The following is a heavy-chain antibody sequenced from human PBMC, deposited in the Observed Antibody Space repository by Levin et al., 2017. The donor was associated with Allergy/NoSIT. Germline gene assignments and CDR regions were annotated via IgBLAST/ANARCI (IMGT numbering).Heavy chain of an antibody. D-gene: IGHD3-16*01. V-gene: IGHV3-30*18. CDR3: AKDVSAYSYFDY. CDR2: ISFDGSNK. Sequence: PGGSLRLSCAASGFTFSTYGMHWVRQAPGKGLEWVAVISFDGSNKYYRDSVKGRFTISRDNSKDTLYLQMNSLSAEDTAVYFCAKDVSAYSYFDYWGQGTLVTVSS. J-gene: IGHJ4*02. CDR1: GFTFSTYG.